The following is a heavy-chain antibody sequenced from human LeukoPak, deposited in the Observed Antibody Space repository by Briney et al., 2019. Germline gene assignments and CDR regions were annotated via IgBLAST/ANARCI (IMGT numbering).Heavy chain of an antibody. V-gene: IGHV4-39*07. D-gene: IGHD2-2*01. Sequence: SETLSLTCTVSGGSISSSSYYWGWIRQPAGKGLEWIGRIYTSGSTHYNPSLKSRITMSVDTSKNQFFLSLSSVTAADTAVYYCARWSFDSSPARGYMDVWGKGTTVTISS. CDR2: IYTSGST. J-gene: IGHJ6*03. CDR1: GGSISSSSYY. CDR3: ARWSFDSSPARGYMDV.